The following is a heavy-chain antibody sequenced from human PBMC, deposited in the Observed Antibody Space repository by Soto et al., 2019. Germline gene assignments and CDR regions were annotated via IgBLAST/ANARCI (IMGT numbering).Heavy chain of an antibody. D-gene: IGHD4-4*01. CDR3: ARGHDYSNYGPRGGWFDP. J-gene: IGHJ5*02. Sequence: QVQLQESGPGLVKPSETLSLTCTVSGGSISSYYWSWIRQPPGKGLEWSGYIYYSGSTNYNPSLKSRVTISVDTSKNQFSLKLSSVTAADTAVYYCARGHDYSNYGPRGGWFDPWGQGTLVTVSS. V-gene: IGHV4-59*01. CDR2: IYYSGST. CDR1: GGSISSYY.